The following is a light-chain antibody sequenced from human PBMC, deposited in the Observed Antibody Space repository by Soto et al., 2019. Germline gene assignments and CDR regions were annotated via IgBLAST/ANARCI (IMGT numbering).Light chain of an antibody. CDR3: QQYGSSPQT. Sequence: EIVLTQSPGSLSFTPGERATLSCRASQSVSSSYLAWYQQKPGQAPRLLMYGASSRATGIPDRFSGSGSGTDFTLTISRLEPEDFAVYYCQQYGSSPQTFGQGTKVDIK. CDR2: GAS. V-gene: IGKV3-20*01. J-gene: IGKJ1*01. CDR1: QSVSSSY.